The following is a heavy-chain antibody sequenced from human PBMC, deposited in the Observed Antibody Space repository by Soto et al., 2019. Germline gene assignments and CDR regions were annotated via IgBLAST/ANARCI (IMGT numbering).Heavy chain of an antibody. Sequence: SETLSLTCAVYGGSFSGYYWSWIRQPPGKGLEWIGEINHSGSTNYNPSLKSRVTISVDTSKNQFSLKLSSVTAADTAVYYCARRQYQLLDASGWFDPWGQGTLVTVSS. CDR1: GGSFSGYY. V-gene: IGHV4-34*01. J-gene: IGHJ5*02. D-gene: IGHD2-2*01. CDR3: ARRQYQLLDASGWFDP. CDR2: INHSGST.